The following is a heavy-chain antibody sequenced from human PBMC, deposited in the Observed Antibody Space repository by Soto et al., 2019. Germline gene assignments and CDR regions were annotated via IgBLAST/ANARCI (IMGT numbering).Heavy chain of an antibody. D-gene: IGHD3-10*01. CDR1: GYIFTNYA. CDR3: ARGIMGRSGSSDY. J-gene: IGHJ4*02. V-gene: IGHV1-3*01. CDR2: ISGADGNT. Sequence: ASVKDSCTASGYIFTNYAIHWVRQAPGQRLEWMGWISGADGNTRYSPKFQGRLTISTDTSASTAYMELNSLRAEDTAVYYCARGIMGRSGSSDYWGQGTLVTVSS.